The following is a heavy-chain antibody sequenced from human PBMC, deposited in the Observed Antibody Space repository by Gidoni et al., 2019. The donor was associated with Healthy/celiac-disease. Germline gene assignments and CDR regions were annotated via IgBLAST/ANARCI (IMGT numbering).Heavy chain of an antibody. CDR1: GGTFSSYA. V-gene: IGHV1-69*01. CDR2: IIPIFGTA. D-gene: IGHD3-10*01. CDR3: ARLGYYGSGSYYWASFFDY. J-gene: IGHJ4*02. Sequence: QVQLVQSGAEVKKPGSSVKVSCKTSGGTFSSYAISWVRQAPGQGLEWMGGIIPIFGTANYAQKFQGRVTITADESTSTAYMELSSLRSEDTAVYYCARLGYYGSGSYYWASFFDYWGQGTLVTVSS.